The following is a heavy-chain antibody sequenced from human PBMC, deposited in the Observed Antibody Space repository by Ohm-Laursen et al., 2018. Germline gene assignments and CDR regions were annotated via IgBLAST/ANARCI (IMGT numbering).Heavy chain of an antibody. CDR1: GDSVSSNDVA. CDR2: TYRGST. CDR3: ARGSHVAFDI. J-gene: IGHJ3*02. D-gene: IGHD1-26*01. V-gene: IGHV6-1*01. Sequence: PSQTLSLTCAISGDSVSSNDVAWNWIRQSPSRGLEWLGRTYRGSTDYAVSVKSRITINPDTSKNQFSLQLNSVTPEDTSVYYCARGSHVAFDIWGQGTKVTVSS.